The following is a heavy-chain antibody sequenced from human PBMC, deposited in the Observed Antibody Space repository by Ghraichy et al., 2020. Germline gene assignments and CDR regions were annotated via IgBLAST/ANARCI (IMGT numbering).Heavy chain of an antibody. CDR1: GFTFSSYA. D-gene: IGHD6-6*01. V-gene: IGHV3-23*01. Sequence: GGSLRLSCAASGFTFSSYAMSWVRQAPGKGLEWVSAISGSGGNTYYANSVKGRFTISRDNSKNTLYLQMNSLRAEDTAIYYCTKDPYKYSSFYYYYGMDVWGQGTTVTVSS. CDR3: TKDPYKYSSFYYYYGMDV. J-gene: IGHJ6*02. CDR2: ISGSGGNT.